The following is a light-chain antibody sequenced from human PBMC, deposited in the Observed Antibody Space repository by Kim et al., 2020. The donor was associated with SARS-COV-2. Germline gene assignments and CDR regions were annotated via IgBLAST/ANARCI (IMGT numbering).Light chain of an antibody. CDR2: EVS. J-gene: IGLJ3*02. Sequence: QSVLTQPASVSGSPGQSVTISCTGTSSDVGGYNYVSWYQQYPGKAPKLVIYEVSNRPSGVSNRFSGSKSGNTASLTISGLQSEDEADYYCSSYTSSSTLEVFGGGTQLTVL. V-gene: IGLV2-14*01. CDR3: SSYTSSSTLEV. CDR1: SSDVGGYNY.